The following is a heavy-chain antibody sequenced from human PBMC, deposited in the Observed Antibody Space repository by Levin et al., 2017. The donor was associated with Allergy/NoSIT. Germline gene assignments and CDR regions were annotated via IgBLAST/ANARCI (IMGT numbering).Heavy chain of an antibody. CDR3: VKAGTGTRNTYDY. D-gene: IGHD1-14*01. CDR1: GFTFRNYA. V-gene: IGHV3-23*01. J-gene: IGHJ4*02. Sequence: RGESLKISCAASGFTFRNYAMAWVRQASGRGLEWVSTINDNGADTYYADSVRGRFTISKDISKSTLFLQMDTLRVEDTAVYYCVKAGTGTRNTYDYWGQGAQVTVSS. CDR2: INDNGADT.